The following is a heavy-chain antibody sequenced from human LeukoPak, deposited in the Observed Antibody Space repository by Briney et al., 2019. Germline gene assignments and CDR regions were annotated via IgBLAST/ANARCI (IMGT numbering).Heavy chain of an antibody. V-gene: IGHV6-1*01. Sequence: PSQTLSLTCAISGDSVSSNSAGWNWIRQSPSRGLEWLGRTYYRSNWINEYAISVRGRIAINPDTSKNQFSLQLNSVTPEDTAVYFCARDDVGRRYDYWGQGIRVTVSS. J-gene: IGHJ4*02. CDR2: TYYRSNWIN. CDR1: GDSVSSNSAG. D-gene: IGHD1-26*01. CDR3: ARDDVGRRYDY.